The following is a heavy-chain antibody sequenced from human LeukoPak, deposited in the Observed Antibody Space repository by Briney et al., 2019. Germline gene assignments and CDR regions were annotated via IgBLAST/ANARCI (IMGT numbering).Heavy chain of an antibody. CDR3: AKELSCSGGSCYQHAYDY. J-gene: IGHJ4*02. Sequence: PGGSLRLSCAASGFTFSSYAMSWVRQAPGKGLEWVSAISGSGGSTYYADSVKGRFTISRDNSKNTLYLQMNSLRAEDTAVYYCAKELSCSGGSCYQHAYDYWGQGTLVTVSS. CDR2: ISGSGGST. CDR1: GFTFSSYA. V-gene: IGHV3-23*01. D-gene: IGHD2-15*01.